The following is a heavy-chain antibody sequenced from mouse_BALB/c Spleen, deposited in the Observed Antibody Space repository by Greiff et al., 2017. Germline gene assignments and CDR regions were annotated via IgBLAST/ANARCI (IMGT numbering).Heavy chain of an antibody. D-gene: IGHD2-1*01. V-gene: IGHV1-69*02. CDR2: IDPSDSST. Sequence: QVQLQQPGAELVKPGASVKLSCKASGYTFTSYWMHWVQQRPGQGLEWIGVIDPSDSSTSYNQKFKGKATVTVDTSSSTAYMQLSSLTSEDSAVECCTRNKADYGSYEGYWGQGTTLTVSS. CDR3: TRNKADYGSYEGY. CDR1: GYTFTSYW. J-gene: IGHJ2*01.